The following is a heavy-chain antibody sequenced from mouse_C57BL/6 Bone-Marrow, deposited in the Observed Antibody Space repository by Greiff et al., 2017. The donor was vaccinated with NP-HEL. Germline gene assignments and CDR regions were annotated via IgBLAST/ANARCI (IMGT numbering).Heavy chain of an antibody. CDR2: IWSGGST. D-gene: IGHD2-4*01. CDR3: ARKGYDLYAMDY. J-gene: IGHJ4*01. V-gene: IGHV2-2*01. CDR1: GFSLTSYG. Sequence: VKLVESGPGLVQPSHSLSTTCTVSGFSLTSYGVHWVRQSPGKGLEWLGVIWSGGSTDYNAAFISRLSISKDNSKSQVFFKMNSLQADDTAIYYCARKGYDLYAMDYWGQGTSVTVSS.